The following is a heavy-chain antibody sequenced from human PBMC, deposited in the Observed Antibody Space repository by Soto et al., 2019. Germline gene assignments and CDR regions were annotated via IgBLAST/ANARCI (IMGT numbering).Heavy chain of an antibody. CDR1: GYIFTNYY. Sequence: QVRLVQSGAEVKKPGASVKVSCKASGYIFTNYYIHWVRQAPGQGLEWMAIINPNGGSTNCAQEFEGRIILTRETTTSTVYVDLSSLTYEDTAVYYCARGLYSGDKWGQGTLVTVSS. D-gene: IGHD2-21*01. CDR3: ARGLYSGDK. CDR2: INPNGGST. J-gene: IGHJ4*02. V-gene: IGHV1-46*01.